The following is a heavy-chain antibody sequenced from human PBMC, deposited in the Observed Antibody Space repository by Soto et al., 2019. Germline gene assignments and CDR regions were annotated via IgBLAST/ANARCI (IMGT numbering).Heavy chain of an antibody. V-gene: IGHV4-31*03. CDR3: ERGRAGNGNLDS. Sequence: SETLSLTCTVSGGSISSSGYYWSWVRQHPGKGLEWIGYIYYSGRTYYNSSLKSRLSISVDTSKNQFSMKLSSVTAADTAVYYCERGRAGNGNLDSWGQGTLVTVSS. CDR1: GGSISSSGYY. D-gene: IGHD1-1*01. CDR2: IYYSGRT. J-gene: IGHJ4*02.